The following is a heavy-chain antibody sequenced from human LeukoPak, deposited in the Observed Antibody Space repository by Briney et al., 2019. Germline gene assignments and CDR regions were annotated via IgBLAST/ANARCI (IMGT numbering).Heavy chain of an antibody. CDR2: IYYSGGT. Sequence: PSQTLSLTCTVSGGSIRSDDYYWSWIRQPPGKGLEWIGYIYYSGGTYYNPSLKSRLTLSIDTSKNQFSLKLSFVTAADTAMYYCARARRLVIDYWGQGTLVTVSS. J-gene: IGHJ4*02. V-gene: IGHV4-30-4*08. CDR1: GGSIRSDDYY. D-gene: IGHD1-26*01. CDR3: ARARRLVIDY.